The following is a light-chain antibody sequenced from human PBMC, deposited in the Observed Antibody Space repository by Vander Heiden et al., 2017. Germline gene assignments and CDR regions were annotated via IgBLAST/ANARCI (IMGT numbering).Light chain of an antibody. CDR2: GAS. CDR1: QSVSSN. J-gene: IGKJ1*01. Sequence: EIVMTQSPATLSVSPGERATLSCRASQSVSSNLAWYQQKPGQAPRLLIYGASTRATGIPARFSGSGSGTEFTLTISSLQSEDIAVYYCQQDNDWPRTFGQGTKVEIK. V-gene: IGKV3-15*01. CDR3: QQDNDWPRT.